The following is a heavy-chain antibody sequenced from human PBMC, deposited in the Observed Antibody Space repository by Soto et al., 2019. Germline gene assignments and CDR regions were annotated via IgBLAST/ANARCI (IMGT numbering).Heavy chain of an antibody. CDR2: IDPSDSYT. J-gene: IGHJ6*02. Sequence: GESLKISCKGSGYSFTSYWISWVRQMPGKGLEWMGRIDPSDSYTNYNPSFQGHVTISADKSISTAYLQWSSLKASDTAMYYCARHAPYGSGSYYNSYYYGMDVWGQGTTVTVSS. D-gene: IGHD3-10*01. V-gene: IGHV5-10-1*01. CDR1: GYSFTSYW. CDR3: ARHAPYGSGSYYNSYYYGMDV.